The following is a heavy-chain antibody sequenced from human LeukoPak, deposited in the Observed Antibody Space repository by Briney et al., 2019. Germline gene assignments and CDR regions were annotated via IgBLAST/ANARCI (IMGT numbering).Heavy chain of an antibody. CDR2: VDPEDGET. CDR1: GYTFTDYY. D-gene: IGHD4-17*01. CDR3: ARLFDYGRTFDY. Sequence: GASVKVSCKASGYTFTDYYMHWVQQAPGKGLEWMGRVDPEDGETIYAEKFQGRVTITADTSTDTAYMELSSLRSEDTAVYYCARLFDYGRTFDYWGQGTLVTVSS. J-gene: IGHJ4*02. V-gene: IGHV1-69-2*01.